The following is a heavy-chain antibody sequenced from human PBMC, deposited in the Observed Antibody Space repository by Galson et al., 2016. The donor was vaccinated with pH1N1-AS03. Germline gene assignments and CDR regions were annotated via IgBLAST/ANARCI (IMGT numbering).Heavy chain of an antibody. V-gene: IGHV3-53*01. CDR1: GFTVSSNY. CDR2: TYTGGST. Sequence: SLRLSCAASGFTVSSNYMSWVRQAPGKGLEWVSLTYTGGSTDYADSVKGRFTISRDNSKNTRYLQMNSLRAEDTAMYYCARGRARGYSGYDLWGQGTLVTVTS. J-gene: IGHJ4*02. D-gene: IGHD5-12*01. CDR3: ARGRARGYSGYDL.